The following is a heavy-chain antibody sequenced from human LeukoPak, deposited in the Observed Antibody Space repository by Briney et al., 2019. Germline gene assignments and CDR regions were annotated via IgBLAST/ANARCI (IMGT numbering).Heavy chain of an antibody. J-gene: IGHJ4*02. D-gene: IGHD2-15*01. CDR3: ARPGQLRCSGGSCYFDY. CDR2: IYPGDSDT. CDR1: GYSFTSYW. Sequence: TGESLKISCKGSGYSFTSYWIGWVRQMPGKGLEWMGIIYPGDSDTRYSPSFQGQVTISADKSISTAYLQWSSLKASDTAMYYCARPGQLRCSGGSCYFDYWGQGTLVTVSS. V-gene: IGHV5-51*01.